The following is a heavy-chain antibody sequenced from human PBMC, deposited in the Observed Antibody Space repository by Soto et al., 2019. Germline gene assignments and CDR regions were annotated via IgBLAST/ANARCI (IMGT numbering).Heavy chain of an antibody. V-gene: IGHV1-3*01. J-gene: IGHJ4*02. D-gene: IGHD6-6*01. CDR3: AKRSSSSTFDY. CDR1: GYTFTSDA. CDR2: INAGNGNT. Sequence: ASVKVSCKASGYTFTSDAMHWVRQAPGQRLEWMGWINAGNGNTKYSQKFQGRVTITRDTSASTAYMELSSLRSEDTAVYYCAKRSSSSTFDYWGQGTLVTVSS.